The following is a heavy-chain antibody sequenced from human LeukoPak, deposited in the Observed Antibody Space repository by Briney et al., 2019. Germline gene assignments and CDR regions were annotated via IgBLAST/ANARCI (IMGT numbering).Heavy chain of an antibody. V-gene: IGHV1-2*02. D-gene: IGHD5-24*01. Sequence: ASVKVSCKASGYTFTGYYIHWVRQAPGQGLEWMGWINPNSGGTNYAQKFQGRVTMTRDTSISTAYMELSRLRSDDTAVYYCARDSMATRDFQHWGQGTLVTVSS. CDR1: GYTFTGYY. CDR3: ARDSMATRDFQH. CDR2: INPNSGGT. J-gene: IGHJ1*01.